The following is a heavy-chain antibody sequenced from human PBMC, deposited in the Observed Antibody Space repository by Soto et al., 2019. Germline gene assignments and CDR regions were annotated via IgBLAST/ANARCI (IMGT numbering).Heavy chain of an antibody. CDR1: DGSISSSSYY. D-gene: IGHD6-6*01. CDR3: GTYSSSSNYYYYMDV. CDR2: IYYSGST. Sequence: PSQTLSLTCTVADGSISSSSYYWGWIRQPPGKGLEWIGSIYYSGSTYYNPSLKSRVAISVDTSKNQFSLKLSSVTAADTAVYFCGTYSSSSNYYYYMDVWGKGTTVTVSS. V-gene: IGHV4-39*01. J-gene: IGHJ6*03.